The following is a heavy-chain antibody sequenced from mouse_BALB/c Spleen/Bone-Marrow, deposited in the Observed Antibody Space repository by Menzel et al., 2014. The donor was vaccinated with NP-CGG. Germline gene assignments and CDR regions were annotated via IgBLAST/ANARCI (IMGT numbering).Heavy chain of an antibody. D-gene: IGHD2-12*01. J-gene: IGHJ4*01. CDR1: GFSLTSYG. V-gene: IGHV2-6-2*01. CDR2: IWSDGST. Sequence: QVQLKESGPDLVAPSQRLSITCTVSGFSLTSYGVHWVRQPPGKGLEWLVVIWSDGSTTYNSALKSRLSISKDNSKSQVFLKMNSLQTDDTAMYYCARHRYDVGAMDYWGQGTSVTVSS. CDR3: ARHRYDVGAMDY.